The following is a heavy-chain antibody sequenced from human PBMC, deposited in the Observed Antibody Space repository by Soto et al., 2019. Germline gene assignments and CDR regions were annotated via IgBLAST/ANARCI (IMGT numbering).Heavy chain of an antibody. CDR3: ARGVGPVYCGGDCGPYYFDY. V-gene: IGHV1-18*01. CDR2: ISAYNGNT. D-gene: IGHD2-21*02. Sequence: QVQLVQSGAEVKKPGASVKVSCKASGYTFTSYGISWVRQAPGQGLEWMGWISAYNGNTNYAQQLQGRVTMTTDTSTGTDYMELMSLRSADTAVYYWARGVGPVYCGGDCGPYYFDYWGQGTLVTVSS. J-gene: IGHJ4*02. CDR1: GYTFTSYG.